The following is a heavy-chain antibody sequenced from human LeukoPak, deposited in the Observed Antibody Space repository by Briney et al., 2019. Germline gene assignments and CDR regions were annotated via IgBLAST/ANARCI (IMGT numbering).Heavy chain of an antibody. CDR3: ASTYDILTGSHLIFDY. D-gene: IGHD3-9*01. J-gene: IGHJ4*02. CDR2: ISAYNGNT. V-gene: IGHV1-18*01. CDR1: GYTFTSYG. Sequence: ASVKVSCKASGYTFTSYGISWVRQAPGQGLEWMGWISAYNGNTNYAQKLQGRVTMTTDTSTSTAYMELRSLRSDDTAVYYCASTYDILTGSHLIFDYWGQGTLSPSPQ.